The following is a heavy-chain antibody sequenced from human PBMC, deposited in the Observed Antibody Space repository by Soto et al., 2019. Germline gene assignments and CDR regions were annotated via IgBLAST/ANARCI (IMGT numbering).Heavy chain of an antibody. CDR1: GYTFTSYD. CDR2: MNPNSGNT. CDR3: ARLGGERTGEPFDY. V-gene: IGHV1-8*01. D-gene: IGHD3-10*01. J-gene: IGHJ4*02. Sequence: QVQLVQSGAEVKKPGASVKVSCKASGYTFTSYDINWVRQATGQGLEWMGWMNPNSGNTGYAQKFQGRVTMTRNTSISTAYMELSSLRAEVTAVYYCARLGGERTGEPFDYWGQGTLVTVSS.